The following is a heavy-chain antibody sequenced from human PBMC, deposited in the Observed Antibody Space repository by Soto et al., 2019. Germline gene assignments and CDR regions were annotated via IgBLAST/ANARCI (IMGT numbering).Heavy chain of an antibody. J-gene: IGHJ5*01. Sequence: SETLSLTCTVSGGSISSGYYYWSWIRQRPAKGLEWIGYIYYSGSTYYNPSLNSPVTISVDTPKKQFSLRLTSVTAAATAVYFCARETIAGNTTFDAWAHGTLVTVSS. CDR3: ARETIAGNTTFDA. CDR1: GGSISSGYYY. D-gene: IGHD1-26*01. V-gene: IGHV4-30-4*02. CDR2: IYYSGST.